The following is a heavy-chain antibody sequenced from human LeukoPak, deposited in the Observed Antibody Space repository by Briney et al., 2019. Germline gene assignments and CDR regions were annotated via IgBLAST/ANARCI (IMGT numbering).Heavy chain of an antibody. V-gene: IGHV1-2*02. J-gene: IGHJ1*01. CDR3: ARIPGSSLGAEYFQH. CDR2: INPNSGGT. CDR1: GYTFTGYY. D-gene: IGHD6-6*01. Sequence: ASVKVSCKASGYTFTGYYMPWVRQAPGQGLERMGWINPNSGGTNYAQKFQGRVTMTRDTSISTAYMELSRLRSDDTAVYYCARIPGSSLGAEYFQHWGQGTLVTVSS.